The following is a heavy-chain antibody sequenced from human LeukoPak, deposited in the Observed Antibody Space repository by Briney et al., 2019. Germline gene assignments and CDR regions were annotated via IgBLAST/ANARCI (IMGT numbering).Heavy chain of an antibody. CDR1: GGSISSSSYY. V-gene: IGHV4-39*01. Sequence: SETLSLTCTVSGGSISSSSYYWGWIRQPPGEGLEWIGSIYYSGSTYYNPSLKSRVTISVDTSKNQFSLKLSSVTAADTAVYYCARPYYDFWSGYYNAFDIWGQGTMVTVSS. J-gene: IGHJ3*02. D-gene: IGHD3-3*01. CDR3: ARPYYDFWSGYYNAFDI. CDR2: IYYSGST.